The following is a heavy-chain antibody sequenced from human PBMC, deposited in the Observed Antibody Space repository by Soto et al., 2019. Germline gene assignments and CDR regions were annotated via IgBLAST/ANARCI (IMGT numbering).Heavy chain of an antibody. V-gene: IGHV1-69*02. CDR1: GGTFSSYT. Sequence: QVQLVHSGAAVKKPGSSVKVSCKASGGTFSSYTISWVRQAPGQGLEWMGRIIPILGIANYAQKFQGRVTITADKSTSTAYMELSSLRSEDTAVYYCARTPSVGDILTGYRTYYYYGMDVWGQGTTVTVSS. CDR3: ARTPSVGDILTGYRTYYYYGMDV. D-gene: IGHD3-9*01. CDR2: IIPILGIA. J-gene: IGHJ6*02.